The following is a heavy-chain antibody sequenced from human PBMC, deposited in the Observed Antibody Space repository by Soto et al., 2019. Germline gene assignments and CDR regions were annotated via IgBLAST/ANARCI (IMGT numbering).Heavy chain of an antibody. V-gene: IGHV3-33*01. D-gene: IGHD1-1*01. CDR3: AREDWNDGHYCGMGV. J-gene: IGHJ6*02. Sequence: QVQVVESGGGVVQPGRSLRLSCAASGFTFSSYTMYWVRQAPGKGLEGVAVIWHDGSNKYYVDSVKGRFTISRDNSKNTLYLQTNSLRAEDTAVYYCAREDWNDGHYCGMGVWGQGTTVTVSS. CDR1: GFTFSSYT. CDR2: IWHDGSNK.